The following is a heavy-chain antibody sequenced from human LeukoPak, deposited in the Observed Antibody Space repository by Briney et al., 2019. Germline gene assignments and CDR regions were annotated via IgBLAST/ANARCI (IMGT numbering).Heavy chain of an antibody. D-gene: IGHD2-8*01. J-gene: IGHJ6*03. CDR3: ARAAGIAGEEIALMVYATPFYYTDV. CDR1: GYTFSGYY. CDR2: INPKNGGT. V-gene: IGHV1-2*02. Sequence: ASVKVSCEASGYTFSGYYMHWVRQAPGQGLEWMSWINPKNGGTKYAQKFQGRITMTRDTSISTAYMELRRLRSDDIAIYYCARAAGIAGEEIALMVYATPFYYTDVWGKGTTVTVSS.